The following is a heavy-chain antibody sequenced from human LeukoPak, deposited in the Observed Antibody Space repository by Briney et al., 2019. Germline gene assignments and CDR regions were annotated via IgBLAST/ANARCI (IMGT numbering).Heavy chain of an antibody. CDR1: GYTFTSYA. Sequence: ASVKVSCKASGYTFTSYAMNWVRQAPGQGLEWLGWINTNTGHPTYAPGFTGRFVFSLDTAVSTAHLQISSLKAEDTAVYYCAREYHYDNSGYYYYYHYGMDVWGQGTTVTVSS. V-gene: IGHV7-4-1*02. J-gene: IGHJ6*02. CDR3: AREYHYDNSGYYYYYHYGMDV. CDR2: INTNTGHP. D-gene: IGHD3-22*01.